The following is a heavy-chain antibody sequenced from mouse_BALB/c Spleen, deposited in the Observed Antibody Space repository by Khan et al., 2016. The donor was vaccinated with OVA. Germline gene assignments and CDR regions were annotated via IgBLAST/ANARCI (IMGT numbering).Heavy chain of an antibody. CDR2: IIYTGYT. J-gene: IGHJ3*01. CDR3: ARSTYRYAFVY. CDR1: GDSITTGY. Sequence: EVQLQEAGPSLVKPSQTLYSTCSVTGDSITTGYWNWIRKFPGNKLEYMGYIIYTGYTYYNSSLKSRISITRHTSNNQYYLQLNSVTDEDTATYYCARSTYRYAFVYWGQGTLVTVSA. D-gene: IGHD2-14*01. V-gene: IGHV3-8*02.